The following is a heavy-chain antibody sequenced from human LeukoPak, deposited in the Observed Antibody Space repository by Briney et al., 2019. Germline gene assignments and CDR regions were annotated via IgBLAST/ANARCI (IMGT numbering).Heavy chain of an antibody. V-gene: IGHV3-53*01. CDR3: ARGTVTAPDY. CDR2: IYSGGNT. CDR1: GLSVSNTY. D-gene: IGHD2-21*02. Sequence: GESLRLSCAASGLSVSNTYMSWVRQAPGKGLEWVSIIYSGGNTYYADSVKGRFTISRDNSKNTLYLQMNRLRPEDTAVYYCARGTVTAPDYWGQGTLVTVSS. J-gene: IGHJ4*02.